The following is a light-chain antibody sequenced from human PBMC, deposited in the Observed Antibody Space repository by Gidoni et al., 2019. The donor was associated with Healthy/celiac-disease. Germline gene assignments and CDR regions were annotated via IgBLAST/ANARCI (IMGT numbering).Light chain of an antibody. Sequence: FMLTQPHSVSESPGKTVTISCTGSSGSMASNYVQWYQQRPGSAPTTVIYEDNQRPSGAPDRFSGSIDSSSNSASLTISGLKTEDEADYYCQSYDSSNQGVFGGGTKLTVL. CDR2: EDN. J-gene: IGLJ2*01. CDR3: QSYDSSNQGV. CDR1: SGSMASNY. V-gene: IGLV6-57*02.